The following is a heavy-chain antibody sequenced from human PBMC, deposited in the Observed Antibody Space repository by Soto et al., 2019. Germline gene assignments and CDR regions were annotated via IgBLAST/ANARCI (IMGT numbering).Heavy chain of an antibody. J-gene: IGHJ6*02. Sequence: ASVKVSCKASGYTFTGYYMHWVRQAPGQGLEWMGWINPNSGGTNCAQKFQGWVTMTRDTSISTAYMELSRLRSDDTAVYYCARAVGYCSSTSCPVQPDYYYYGMDVWGQGTTVTVSS. D-gene: IGHD2-2*01. CDR3: ARAVGYCSSTSCPVQPDYYYYGMDV. CDR2: INPNSGGT. CDR1: GYTFTGYY. V-gene: IGHV1-2*04.